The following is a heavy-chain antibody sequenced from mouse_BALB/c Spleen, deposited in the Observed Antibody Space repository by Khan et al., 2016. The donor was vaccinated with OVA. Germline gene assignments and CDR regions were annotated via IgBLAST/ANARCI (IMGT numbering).Heavy chain of an antibody. CDR1: GYTFTTYT. D-gene: IGHD2-14*01. Sequence: VQLQQSGAELARPGASVKMSCKASGYTFTTYTIHWVKQRPGQGLEWIGYIIPSTDYTTYNQKFKDKATLTADKSYSPAYMQLSSLTSDDSAVYYCAKEGAYYRSDGWFAYWGQGTLVTVSA. J-gene: IGHJ3*01. V-gene: IGHV1-4*01. CDR2: IIPSTDYT. CDR3: AKEGAYYRSDGWFAY.